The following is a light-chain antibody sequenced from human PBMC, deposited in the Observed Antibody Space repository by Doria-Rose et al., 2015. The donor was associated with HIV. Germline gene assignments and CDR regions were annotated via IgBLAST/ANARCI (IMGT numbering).Light chain of an antibody. J-gene: IGKJ1*01. V-gene: IGKV3-20*01. CDR1: QSFSSTY. Sequence: TQSPGTLSLSPGERATLSCRASQSFSSTYLAWYQQKPGQAPSLLIYDGSTRATGIPDRFNASGSGTDFTLTFNRLEPEDFALYYCHQYGTSWTFGQGTKVEI. CDR3: HQYGTSWT. CDR2: DGS.